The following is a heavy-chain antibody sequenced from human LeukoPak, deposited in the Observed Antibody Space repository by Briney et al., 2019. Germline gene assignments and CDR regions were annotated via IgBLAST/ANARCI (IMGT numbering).Heavy chain of an antibody. CDR3: ARSLYYYGSDSFDI. CDR2: IYTSGST. D-gene: IGHD3-10*01. V-gene: IGHV4-4*07. Sequence: SESLSLACTVAGGSISSYYWSSIRQPAGKRLGWIGRIYTSGSTNYNPSLKSRVTISVDTSKNLFSLKLSSVTAADTAVYYCARSLYYYGSDSFDIWGQGTMVTVSS. J-gene: IGHJ3*02. CDR1: GGSISSYY.